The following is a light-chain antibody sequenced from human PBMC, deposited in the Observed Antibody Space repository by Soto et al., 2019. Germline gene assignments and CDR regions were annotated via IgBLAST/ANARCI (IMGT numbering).Light chain of an antibody. V-gene: IGKV3-20*01. J-gene: IGKJ4*01. CDR3: QQYERSPTT. CDR2: GAS. CDR1: QSVSSTY. Sequence: IVLTQSPGTLSLSPGERATLSCRASQSVSSTYLAWYQQTPGRAPSLLIYGASRRATGIPERFSGSGSGTDFTLTISRLEAEDCAVYYCQQYERSPTTFGGGTKVEIK.